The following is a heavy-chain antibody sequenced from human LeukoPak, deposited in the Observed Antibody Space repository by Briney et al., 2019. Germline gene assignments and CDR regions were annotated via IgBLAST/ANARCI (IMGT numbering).Heavy chain of an antibody. CDR1: GFTFSSYA. V-gene: IGHV3-23*01. Sequence: GGSLRLSCAASGFTFSSYAMSCVRQAPGKGLEWVSAISGSGGSTYYADSVKGRFTISRDNSKNTLYLQMNSLRAEDTAVYYCAKDGEIAAAARFEYFQHWGQGTLVTVSS. D-gene: IGHD6-13*01. CDR3: AKDGEIAAAARFEYFQH. J-gene: IGHJ1*01. CDR2: ISGSGGST.